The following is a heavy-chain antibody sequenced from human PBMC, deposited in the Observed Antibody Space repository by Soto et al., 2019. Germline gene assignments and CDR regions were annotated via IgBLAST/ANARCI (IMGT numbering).Heavy chain of an antibody. CDR2: ISYDGSNK. Sequence: QVQLVESGGGVVQPGRSLRLSCAASGFTFSSYAMHWVRQAPGKGLEWVAVISYDGSNKYYADSVKGRFTISRDNSKNTLYLQMNSLRAEDTAVYYCARSLVGAIQGTNWFDPWGQGTLVTVSS. V-gene: IGHV3-30-3*01. D-gene: IGHD1-26*01. CDR3: ARSLVGAIQGTNWFDP. CDR1: GFTFSSYA. J-gene: IGHJ5*02.